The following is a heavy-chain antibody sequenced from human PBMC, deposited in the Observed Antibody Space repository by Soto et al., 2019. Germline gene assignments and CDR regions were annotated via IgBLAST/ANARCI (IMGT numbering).Heavy chain of an antibody. CDR2: ISYDGSNK. CDR1: GFTFSSYG. J-gene: IGHJ3*02. CDR3: AKGRDDSSGYYGLDAFDI. V-gene: IGHV3-30*18. D-gene: IGHD3-22*01. Sequence: GGSLRLSCAASGFTFSSYGMHWVRQAPGKGLEWVAVISYDGSNKYYADSVKGRFTISRDNSKNTLYLQMNSLRAEDTAVYYCAKGRDDSSGYYGLDAFDIWGQGT.